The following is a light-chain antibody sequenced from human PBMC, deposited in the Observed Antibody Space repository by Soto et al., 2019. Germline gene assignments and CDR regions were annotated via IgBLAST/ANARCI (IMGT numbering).Light chain of an antibody. CDR1: SSDVGGFNY. CDR3: CSYTNSITLV. Sequence: QAVVTQPASVSGSPGQSITISCTGTSSDVGGFNYVSWYQHHPGKAPKLMIYDVTYRPSGVSNRFSGSKSGNTASLTISGLQAEDEADYYCCSYTNSITLVFGGGTQLTVL. CDR2: DVT. J-gene: IGLJ2*01. V-gene: IGLV2-14*03.